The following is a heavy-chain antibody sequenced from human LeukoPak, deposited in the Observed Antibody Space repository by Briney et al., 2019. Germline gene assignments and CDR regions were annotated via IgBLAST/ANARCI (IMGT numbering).Heavy chain of an antibody. J-gene: IGHJ4*02. CDR1: GGSISSSSYY. CDR3: AGEYSSSSSLGH. V-gene: IGHV4-39*07. Sequence: SETLSLTCTVSGGSISSSSYYWGWIRQPPGKGLEWIGSIYYSGSTYYNPSLKSRVTISVDTSKNQFSLKLSSVTAADTAVYYCAGEYSSSSSLGHWGQGTLVTVSS. CDR2: IYYSGST. D-gene: IGHD6-6*01.